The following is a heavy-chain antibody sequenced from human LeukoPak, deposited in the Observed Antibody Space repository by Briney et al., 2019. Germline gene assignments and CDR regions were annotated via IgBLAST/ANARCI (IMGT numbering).Heavy chain of an antibody. CDR1: GGSISSSSDY. D-gene: IGHD3-22*01. V-gene: IGHV4-39*01. J-gene: IGHJ4*02. CDR3: ARLREPYYYDSSGERYYFDY. CDR2: IYYHENT. Sequence: SETLSLTCTVSGGSISSSSDYWGWIRQAPGKGLEWIGSIYYHENTYYNSSLKSRVTISVDTSKNQFSLKLSSVTAADTAVYYCARLREPYYYDSSGERYYFDYWGQGTLATVSS.